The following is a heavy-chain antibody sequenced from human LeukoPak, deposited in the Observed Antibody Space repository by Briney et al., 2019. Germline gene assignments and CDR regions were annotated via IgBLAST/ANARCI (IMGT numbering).Heavy chain of an antibody. V-gene: IGHV4-59*01. Sequence: PSETLSHTCAVYGGSFSGYYWSWIRQPPGKGLEWIGYIHYSGTTNYYPSLKSRVTIALDTSKNQFSLKLNSVTAADTAVYYCARFGTSSSRFFDQWGQGTLVTVSS. CDR2: IHYSGTT. J-gene: IGHJ4*02. CDR3: ARFGTSSSRFFDQ. CDR1: GGSFSGYY. D-gene: IGHD6-6*01.